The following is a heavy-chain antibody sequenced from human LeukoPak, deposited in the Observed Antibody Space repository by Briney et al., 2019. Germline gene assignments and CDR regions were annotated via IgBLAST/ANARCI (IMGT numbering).Heavy chain of an antibody. Sequence: GGSLRLSCAASGFTVSSNYMSWVRQAPGKGLEWVSVIYSGGSTYYADSVKGRFTISRDNSKNTLYLQMNSLRAEDTAVYYCANRPWGITGTQVPYYYGKDVWGQGTTVTVSS. D-gene: IGHD1-7*01. V-gene: IGHV3-53*01. CDR2: IYSGGST. J-gene: IGHJ6*02. CDR1: GFTVSSNY. CDR3: ANRPWGITGTQVPYYYGKDV.